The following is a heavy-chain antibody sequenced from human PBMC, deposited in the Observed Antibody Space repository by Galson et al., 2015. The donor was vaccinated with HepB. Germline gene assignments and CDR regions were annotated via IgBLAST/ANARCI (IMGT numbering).Heavy chain of an antibody. Sequence: SLRLSCAASGFTFSSYAMHWVRQAPGKGLEWVAVISYDGSNKYYADSVKGRFTISRDNSKNTLYLQMNSLRAEDTAVYYCARESQPWGVRGRWFDPWGQGTLVTVSS. V-gene: IGHV3-30-3*01. CDR2: ISYDGSNK. J-gene: IGHJ5*02. CDR3: ARESQPWGVRGRWFDP. D-gene: IGHD3-10*01. CDR1: GFTFSSYA.